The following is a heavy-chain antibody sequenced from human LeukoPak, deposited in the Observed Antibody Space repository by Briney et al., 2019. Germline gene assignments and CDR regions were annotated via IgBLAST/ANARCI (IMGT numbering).Heavy chain of an antibody. CDR3: AKDLYGSSWSFDY. D-gene: IGHD6-13*01. V-gene: IGHV3-9*01. CDR1: GFTFDDYA. Sequence: GGSLRLSCAASGFTFDDYAMHWVRQAPGKGLEWVSGISWNSGSIGYADSVKGRFTISRDDAKNSLYLQMNSLRAEDTALYYCAKDLYGSSWSFDYWGQGTLVTVPS. CDR2: ISWNSGSI. J-gene: IGHJ4*02.